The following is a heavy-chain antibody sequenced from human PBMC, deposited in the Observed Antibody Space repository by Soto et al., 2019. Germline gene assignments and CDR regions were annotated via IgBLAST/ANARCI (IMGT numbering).Heavy chain of an antibody. V-gene: IGHV3-33*01. J-gene: IGHJ3*02. CDR1: DFVFSGHG. D-gene: IGHD3-10*01. CDR2: IWYDGSKE. Sequence: QVQLVESGGGVVQPGGSLRLSCVAPDFVFSGHGMHWVRQAPGKGLEWVSLIWYDGSKEYYADSVKGRVTISRDNSENTLYFQMNSMRVEDTAVYYCARWFGQLSALDTWGQGTMVTVSS. CDR3: ARWFGQLSALDT.